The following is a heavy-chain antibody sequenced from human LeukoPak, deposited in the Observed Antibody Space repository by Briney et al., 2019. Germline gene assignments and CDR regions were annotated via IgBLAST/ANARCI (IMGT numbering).Heavy chain of an antibody. V-gene: IGHV3-33*06. J-gene: IGHJ3*02. CDR1: GFTFSSYG. CDR2: IWYDGSNK. D-gene: IGHD3-22*01. CDR3: AKDHPIVPYYYDSSGYHDAFDI. Sequence: GGSLRLSCAASGFTFSSYGMHWVRQAPGKGLEWVAIIWYDGSNKYYADSVKGRFTISRDNSKNTVYLQMNSLRAEDTAVYYCAKDHPIVPYYYDSSGYHDAFDIWGQGTMVTVSS.